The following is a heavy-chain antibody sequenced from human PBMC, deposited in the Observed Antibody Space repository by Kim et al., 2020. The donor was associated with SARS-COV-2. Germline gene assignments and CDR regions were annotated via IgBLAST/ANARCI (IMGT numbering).Heavy chain of an antibody. CDR3: ARGAVLYGMDV. V-gene: IGHV4-34*01. Sequence: SETLSLTCAVYGGSFSGYYWSWIRQPPGKGLEWIGEINHSGSTNYNPSLKSRVTISVDTSKNQFSLKLSSVTAADTAVYYCARGAVLYGMDVWGQGTTVTVSS. CDR2: INHSGST. CDR1: GGSFSGYY. J-gene: IGHJ6*02. D-gene: IGHD6-6*01.